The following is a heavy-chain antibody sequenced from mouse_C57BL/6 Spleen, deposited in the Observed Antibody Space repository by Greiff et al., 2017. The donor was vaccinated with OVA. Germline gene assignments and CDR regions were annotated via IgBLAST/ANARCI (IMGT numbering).Heavy chain of an antibody. CDR1: GYTFTDYY. D-gene: IGHD1-1*01. J-gene: IGHJ4*01. V-gene: IGHV1-18*01. CDR3: AGRSAVVGYYAMDD. CDR2: INPNNGGP. Sequence: VQLQQSGPELVKPGASVKISCKASGYTFTDYYMNWVKQSHGKSLEWIGDINPNNGGPIYNQKFKGKATLTVDKSSSTAYLDLRSLTSEDAAVCYCAGRSAVVGYYAMDDWGQGTSVTVSS.